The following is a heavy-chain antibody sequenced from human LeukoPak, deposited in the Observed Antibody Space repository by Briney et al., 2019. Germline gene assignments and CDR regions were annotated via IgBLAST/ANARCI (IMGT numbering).Heavy chain of an antibody. Sequence: GGSLRLSCAASGVTLSSYAMSWARQAPGKGLEWVSGINNSGGSTNYAGTVKGRFTISRDNSKNTPFLQMNSLGAEDTAVYYCAKAYSNNIYFDHWGQGTLVTVSS. CDR1: GVTLSSYA. CDR3: AKAYSNNIYFDH. CDR2: INNSGGST. D-gene: IGHD4-11*01. J-gene: IGHJ4*02. V-gene: IGHV3-23*01.